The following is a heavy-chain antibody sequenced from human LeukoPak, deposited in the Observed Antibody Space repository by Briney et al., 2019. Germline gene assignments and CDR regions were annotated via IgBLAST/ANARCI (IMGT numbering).Heavy chain of an antibody. V-gene: IGHV1-69*13. J-gene: IGHJ4*02. Sequence: ASVKVFCKASGGTFSSYAISWVRQAPGQGLEWMGGIIPIFGTANYAQKFQGRVTITADESTSTAYMELSSLRSEDTAVYYCAGEDDDSSGYYRWALDYWGQGTLVTVSS. CDR1: GGTFSSYA. CDR3: AGEDDDSSGYYRWALDY. D-gene: IGHD3-22*01. CDR2: IIPIFGTA.